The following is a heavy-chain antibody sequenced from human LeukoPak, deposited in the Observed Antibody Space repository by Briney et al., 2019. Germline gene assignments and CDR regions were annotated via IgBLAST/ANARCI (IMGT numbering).Heavy chain of an antibody. CDR3: VRDRVGPDY. CDR1: GFTFSTAW. Sequence: PGGSLRLSCTASGFTFSTAWMHWVRQAPGTGLVWVSRITDDATTTYAHSVRGRFTISRDNAKNILYLQMNSLRVEDTAVYYCVRDRVGPDYWGQGTLVTVSS. J-gene: IGHJ4*02. V-gene: IGHV3-74*03. CDR2: ITDDATT. D-gene: IGHD1-26*01.